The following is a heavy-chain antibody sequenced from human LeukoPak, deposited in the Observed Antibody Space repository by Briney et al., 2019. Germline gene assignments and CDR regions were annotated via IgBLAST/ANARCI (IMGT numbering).Heavy chain of an antibody. D-gene: IGHD6-25*01. CDR2: ISSKTNGGTT. Sequence: PGGSLRLSCAASGFTFSNAWMSWVRLAPGKGLEWVGRISSKTNGGTTAYAAPLRGRVTISRDDSNTTLDLQMISLKIEDTAVYYCATGAAGNWGEGTLVTVSS. CDR3: ATGAAGN. J-gene: IGHJ4*02. V-gene: IGHV3-15*01. CDR1: GFTFSNAW.